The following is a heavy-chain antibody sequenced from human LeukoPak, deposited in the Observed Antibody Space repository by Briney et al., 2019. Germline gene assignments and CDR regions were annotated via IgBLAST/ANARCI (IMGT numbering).Heavy chain of an antibody. CDR3: ARDYSGSVLRDY. CDR2: IYDRGST. Sequence: PSETLSLTCTVSGGSISSSTYYWVWIRQPPRKGLEWIGSIYDRGSTYYNPSLKSRVTISADTSKNQFSLKLSSVTAADTAVYYCARDYSGSVLRDYWGQGTLVTVSS. CDR1: GGSISSSTYY. D-gene: IGHD1-26*01. J-gene: IGHJ4*02. V-gene: IGHV4-39*01.